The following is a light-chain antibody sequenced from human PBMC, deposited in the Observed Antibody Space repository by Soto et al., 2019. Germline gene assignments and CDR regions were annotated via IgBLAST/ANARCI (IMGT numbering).Light chain of an antibody. Sequence: MTQSPSTLSGSPGERATLSFRASKSVSSNLAWYQQKPGQAPRLLIYGTSTRTTGIPARFSGSGSGTEFTLTISSLQPEDFAVYYCQQYNNWPKTFGQGTKVDIK. V-gene: IGKV3D-15*01. CDR1: KSVSSN. CDR3: QQYNNWPKT. CDR2: GTS. J-gene: IGKJ1*01.